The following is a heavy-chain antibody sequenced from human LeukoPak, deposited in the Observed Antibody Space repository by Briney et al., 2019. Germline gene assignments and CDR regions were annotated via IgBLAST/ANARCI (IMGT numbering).Heavy chain of an antibody. V-gene: IGHV3-7*01. CDR3: ARARVPPYYYYYYMDV. D-gene: IGHD1-1*01. Sequence: GGSLRLSCAASGFSFSRYWMSWVRQAPGKGLEWVANINQDGSEKYYVDSGKGRFTISRDNAKNSLYLQMNNLIVEDTAVYYCARARVPPYYYYYYMDVWGKGTTVTVSS. CDR2: INQDGSEK. J-gene: IGHJ6*03. CDR1: GFSFSRYW.